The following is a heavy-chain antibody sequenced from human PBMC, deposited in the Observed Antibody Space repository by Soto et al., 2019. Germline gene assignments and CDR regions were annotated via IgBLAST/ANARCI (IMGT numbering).Heavy chain of an antibody. D-gene: IGHD6-13*01. CDR1: GYTFTGYY. CDR3: ARDLTLRRIAAAQCGY. V-gene: IGHV1-2*02. CDR2: INPNSGGT. Sequence: ASVKVSCKASGYTFTGYYMHWVRQAPGQGLEWMGWINPNSGGTNYAQKFQGRVTMTRDTSISTAYMELSRLRSDDTAVYYCARDLTLRRIAAAQCGYWGQGTLVTVSS. J-gene: IGHJ4*02.